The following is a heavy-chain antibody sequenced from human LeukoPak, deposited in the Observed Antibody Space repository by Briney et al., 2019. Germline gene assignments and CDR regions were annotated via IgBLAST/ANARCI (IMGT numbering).Heavy chain of an antibody. D-gene: IGHD1-26*01. CDR1: GFTFSSYG. V-gene: IGHV3-30*18. Sequence: PGGSLRLSCAASGFTFSSYGMHWVRQAPGKGLEWVAVISYDGSNKYYADSVKGRFTISRDNSKNTLYLQMNSLRAEDTAVYYCAKARAEYYYYYGMDVWGQGTTVTVSS. J-gene: IGHJ6*02. CDR3: AKARAEYYYYYGMDV. CDR2: ISYDGSNK.